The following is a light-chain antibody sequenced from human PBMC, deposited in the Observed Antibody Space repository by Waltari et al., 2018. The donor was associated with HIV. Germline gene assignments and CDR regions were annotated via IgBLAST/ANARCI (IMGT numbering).Light chain of an antibody. CDR3: TSYTTTATLV. CDR1: SSAFGFDNY. J-gene: IGLJ3*02. Sequence: QSVLTQPASVSGSPGQSVTISCTGTSSAFGFDNYVSWYQQHPGKVPTNIIFRVKILPSGVSELFAGSKSGNTSSLTISGLQSEDEADYYCTSYTTTATLVFGGGTKLTVL. V-gene: IGLV2-14*03. CDR2: RVK.